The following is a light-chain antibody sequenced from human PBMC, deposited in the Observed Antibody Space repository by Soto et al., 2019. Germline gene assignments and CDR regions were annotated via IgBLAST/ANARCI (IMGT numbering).Light chain of an antibody. V-gene: IGKV1-5*03. J-gene: IGKJ2*01. CDR1: RAIRDW. CDR3: QQYNTFSFT. CDR2: RAS. Sequence: DIQMTQSPSTLSAALGDRVTITCRASRAIRDWLAWYQQSPGKAPKLLIDRASRLESGVPSRFSGSGSGTESTLTISGLQPDDFATYYFQQYNTFSFTFGQGTKLEI.